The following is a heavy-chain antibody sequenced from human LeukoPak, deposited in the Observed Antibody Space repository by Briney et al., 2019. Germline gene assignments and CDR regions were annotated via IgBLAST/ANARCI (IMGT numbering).Heavy chain of an antibody. V-gene: IGHV3-23*01. CDR3: ARGPYSSTSTYNSYYYGMDV. D-gene: IGHD6-13*01. J-gene: IGHJ6*02. CDR1: GFTFSIYA. CDR2: ISGSGGTT. Sequence: GGSLRLSCAASGFTFSIYAMRWVRQAPGKGLEWVSAISGSGGTTYYADSVKGRFTISRDNSKNTLYLQMNSLRAEDTAVYYCARGPYSSTSTYNSYYYGMDVWGQGTTVTVTS.